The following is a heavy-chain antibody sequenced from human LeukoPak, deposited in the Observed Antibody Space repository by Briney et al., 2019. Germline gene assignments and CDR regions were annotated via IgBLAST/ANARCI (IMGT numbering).Heavy chain of an antibody. Sequence: PGGALRLSCAASGFTFSSYEMNWVRQAPGKGLEWVSYISSSGSTIYYADSVKGRFTISRDNAKNSLYLQMNSLRAEDTAVYYCARDLFGFDYWGQGTLVTVSS. V-gene: IGHV3-48*03. CDR2: ISSSGSTI. D-gene: IGHD2-21*01. CDR3: ARDLFGFDY. J-gene: IGHJ4*02. CDR1: GFTFSSYE.